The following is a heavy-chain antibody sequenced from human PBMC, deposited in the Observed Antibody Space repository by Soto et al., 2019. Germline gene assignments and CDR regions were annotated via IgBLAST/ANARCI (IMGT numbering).Heavy chain of an antibody. D-gene: IGHD6-25*01. Sequence: LRLSCVVSGFTFSSYNMHWVRQAPGEGLEWVAVISFDGANTFYADSVKGRFTISRDISRDTLYLQMSRLRVEDTAVYYWARDGYNRGGFDYWGQGTLVTVSS. J-gene: IGHJ4*02. CDR2: ISFDGANT. CDR3: ARDGYNRGGFDY. V-gene: IGHV3-30-3*01. CDR1: GFTFSSYN.